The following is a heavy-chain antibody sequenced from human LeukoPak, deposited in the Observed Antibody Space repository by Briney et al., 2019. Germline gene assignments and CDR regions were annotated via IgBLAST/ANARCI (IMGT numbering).Heavy chain of an antibody. CDR2: IIPIFGTA. CDR1: GGTFSSYA. CDR3: AREPSPTFSGTTSDY. Sequence: ASVKVSCEASGGTFSSYAISWVRQAPGQGLEWMGRIIPIFGTANYAQKFQGRVTLTTDESTSTAYMELSSLRSEDTAVYYCAREPSPTFSGTTSDYWGQGTLVTVSS. V-gene: IGHV1-69*05. J-gene: IGHJ4*02. D-gene: IGHD1-1*01.